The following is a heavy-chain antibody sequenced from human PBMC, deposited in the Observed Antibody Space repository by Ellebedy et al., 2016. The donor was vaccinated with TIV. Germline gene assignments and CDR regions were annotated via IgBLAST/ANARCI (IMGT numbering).Heavy chain of an antibody. CDR2: ISNSAL. V-gene: IGHV3-48*01. Sequence: GESLKISCAASGFTFSSYTMNWVRQAPGKGLEWVSYISNSALYYADSVKGRFTIPRDNAKNSLYLQLSSLRAEDTAVYYCARGGGCSGGTCYYPDVWGQGTLVTVSS. D-gene: IGHD2-15*01. CDR1: GFTFSSYT. J-gene: IGHJ4*02. CDR3: ARGGGCSGGTCYYPDV.